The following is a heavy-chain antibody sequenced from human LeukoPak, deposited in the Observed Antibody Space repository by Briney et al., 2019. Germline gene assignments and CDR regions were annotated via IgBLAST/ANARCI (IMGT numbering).Heavy chain of an antibody. CDR2: INHSGST. CDR3: ARDQFGGSYYFDY. Sequence: SETLSLTCTVYGGSFSGYYWSWIRQPPGRGLEWIGEINHSGSTNYNPSLKSRVTISVDTSKNQFSLTLSSVTAADTAVYYCARDQFGGSYYFDYWGQGTLVTVSS. D-gene: IGHD1-26*01. V-gene: IGHV4-34*01. CDR1: GGSFSGYY. J-gene: IGHJ4*02.